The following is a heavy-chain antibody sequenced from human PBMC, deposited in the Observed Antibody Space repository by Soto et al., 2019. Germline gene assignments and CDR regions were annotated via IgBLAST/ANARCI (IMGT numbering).Heavy chain of an antibody. V-gene: IGHV5-51*01. CDR3: ARRGTYSSGWDY. D-gene: IGHD6-19*01. J-gene: IGHJ4*02. CDR2: IHGGDSNT. Sequence: GESVKISCKGSGYIFTSYWIGWVRQMPGKGLEWMGIIHGGDSNTRYSPSFEGQVTISTDKSISTAYLQWSSLKASDTAMYYCARRGTYSSGWDYWGQGTLVTVSS. CDR1: GYIFTSYW.